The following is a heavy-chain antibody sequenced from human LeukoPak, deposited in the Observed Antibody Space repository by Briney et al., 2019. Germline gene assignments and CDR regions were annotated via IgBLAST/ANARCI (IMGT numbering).Heavy chain of an antibody. CDR1: GYTFSGYY. J-gene: IGHJ4*02. CDR3: ARVGVVVVAATQWYFDY. V-gene: IGHV1-2*02. CDR2: INPNSGGT. D-gene: IGHD2-15*01. Sequence: VSVRVSCMASGYTFSGYYMEWVRQAPGQGLEWMGWINPNSGGTNYAQKFQGRVTMTRDTSISTAYMELSRLRSDDTAVYYCARVGVVVVAATQWYFDYWGQGTLVTVSS.